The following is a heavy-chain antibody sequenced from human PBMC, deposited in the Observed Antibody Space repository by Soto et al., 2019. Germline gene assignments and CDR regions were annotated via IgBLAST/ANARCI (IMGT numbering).Heavy chain of an antibody. Sequence: QLQLQESGPGLEKPSETLSLTCTVSGGSISSSSYYWGWIRQPPGKGLEWIGSIYYSGSTYYNPSLKSRVTISVDTSKNQFSLKLSSVTAADTAVYYCARHSYYYGSTYGCWLDPWGQGTLVTVSS. CDR2: IYYSGST. J-gene: IGHJ5*02. V-gene: IGHV4-39*01. D-gene: IGHD3-10*01. CDR3: ARHSYYYGSTYGCWLDP. CDR1: GGSISSSSYY.